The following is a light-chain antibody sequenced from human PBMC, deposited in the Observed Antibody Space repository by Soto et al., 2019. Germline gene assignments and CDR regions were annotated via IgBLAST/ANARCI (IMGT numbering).Light chain of an antibody. CDR1: STDVGAYNF. CDR3: SSYGGDNNYV. CDR2: EVT. Sequence: QSALTRPPSASGSRGQSVTISCTGASTDVGAYNFVSWYQQHPGKAPKLILYEVTKRPSGVPDRFSGSKSDNTASLTVSGLQAEDDADYYCSSYGGDNNYVFGTGTKLTVL. J-gene: IGLJ1*01. V-gene: IGLV2-8*01.